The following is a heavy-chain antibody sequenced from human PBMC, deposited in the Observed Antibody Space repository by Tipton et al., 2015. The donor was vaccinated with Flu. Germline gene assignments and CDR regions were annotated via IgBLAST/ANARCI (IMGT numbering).Heavy chain of an antibody. D-gene: IGHD1-7*01. J-gene: IGHJ4*02. CDR1: GFTFSHYW. V-gene: IGHV3-74*02. Sequence: QLVQSGGGLVKPGGSLRLSCAASGFTFSHYWMHWVRQAPGKGLVWVSRISSDGSTTAYADSVKGRFTISRDNAKNTLYPQMNSLRAEDTAVYFCARAGRTTADAGGYWGQGTLVTVSS. CDR3: ARAGRTTADAGGY. CDR2: ISSDGSTT.